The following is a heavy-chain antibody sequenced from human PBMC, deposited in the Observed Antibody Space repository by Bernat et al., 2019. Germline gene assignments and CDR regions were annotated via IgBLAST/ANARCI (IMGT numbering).Heavy chain of an antibody. CDR3: STKPTPPGCYCENCFDS. Sequence: EVQLLESGGGLVKPGGSLRLSCAASGFTFIDAWMNWVRQAPGKGLEFIGRIKSKADGGTTDYAAPVKGRFTISREDSQNMVYLQMNHLKTDDTALYYRSTKPTPPGCYCENCFDSRGPGALVTVSS. D-gene: IGHD2-21*01. J-gene: IGHJ4*02. V-gene: IGHV3-15*01. CDR2: IKSKADGGTT. CDR1: GFTFIDAW.